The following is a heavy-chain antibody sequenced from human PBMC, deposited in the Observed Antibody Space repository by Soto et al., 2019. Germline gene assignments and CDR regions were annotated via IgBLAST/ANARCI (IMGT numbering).Heavy chain of an antibody. CDR3: ARGLLRYFDWLSALEDFDY. CDR2: MNPNSGNT. CDR1: GYTFTSYD. J-gene: IGHJ4*02. D-gene: IGHD3-9*01. V-gene: IGHV1-8*01. Sequence: QVQLVQSGAEVMKPGASVKVSCKASGYTFTSYDINWVRQATGQGLEWMGWMNPNSGNTGYAQKFQGRVTMTRNTSISTAYMELSSLRSEDTAVYYCARGLLRYFDWLSALEDFDYWGQGTLVTVSS.